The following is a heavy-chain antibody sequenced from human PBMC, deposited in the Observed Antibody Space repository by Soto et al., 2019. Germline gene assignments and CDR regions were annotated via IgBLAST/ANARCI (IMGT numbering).Heavy chain of an antibody. CDR2: IYHGGIT. J-gene: IGHJ4*02. CDR1: GYSISTGFN. CDR3: ERDWGTGFYQLDS. Sequence: SETLSLTCAVSGYSISTGFNWAWIRQPPGKGLEWIGSIYHGGITYYNLSLKSRVTISSDASKNQIYLRLSSVTAADTARYYCERDWGTGFYQLDSWGQGTLVTVSS. V-gene: IGHV4-38-2*02. D-gene: IGHD2-2*01.